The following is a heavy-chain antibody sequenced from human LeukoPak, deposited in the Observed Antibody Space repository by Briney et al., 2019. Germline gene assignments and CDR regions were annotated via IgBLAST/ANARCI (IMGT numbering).Heavy chain of an antibody. Sequence: SDTLSLTCSVSGGSISSHYWSWIRQPPGKGLEWIGYIYYSGNTKYNTSLKSRVTISVDTSKNQFSLKLSSVTAADTAVYYCARGGTTVTPGLLWFDPWGQGTLVTV. CDR1: GGSISSHY. CDR3: ARGGTTVTPGLLWFDP. J-gene: IGHJ5*02. D-gene: IGHD4-17*01. CDR2: IYYSGNT. V-gene: IGHV4-59*11.